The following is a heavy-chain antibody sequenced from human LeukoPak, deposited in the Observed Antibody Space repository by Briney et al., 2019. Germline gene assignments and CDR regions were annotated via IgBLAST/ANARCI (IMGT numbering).Heavy chain of an antibody. Sequence: SETLSLTCTVSGGSFSSSSYYWGWIRQPPGRGLEWIGSIYYSGSTYYNPSLKSRVTTSVDTSKNQFSLKLSSVTAADTAVYYCAKTYCSSTSCSWGQGTLVTVSS. CDR2: IYYSGST. CDR3: AKTYCSSTSCS. D-gene: IGHD2-2*01. J-gene: IGHJ5*02. V-gene: IGHV4-39*07. CDR1: GGSFSSSSYY.